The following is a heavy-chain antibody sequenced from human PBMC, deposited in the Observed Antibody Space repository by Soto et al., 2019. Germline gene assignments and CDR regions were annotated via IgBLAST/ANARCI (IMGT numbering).Heavy chain of an antibody. CDR1: GFTFTRYS. D-gene: IGHD3-10*01. Sequence: GGSLRLSCAASGFTFTRYSMNWVRQAPGKGLEWVSSISSTTNYIYYGDSMKGRLTISRDNAKNSLYLEMNSLRAEDTAVYYCARESGDLTSNFDYWGQGTLVTVSS. CDR3: ARESGDLTSNFDY. CDR2: ISSTTNYI. J-gene: IGHJ4*02. V-gene: IGHV3-21*06.